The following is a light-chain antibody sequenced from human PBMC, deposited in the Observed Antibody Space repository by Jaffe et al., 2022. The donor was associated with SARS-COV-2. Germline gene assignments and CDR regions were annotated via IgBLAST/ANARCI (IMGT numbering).Light chain of an antibody. CDR1: SSDVGGYKY. Sequence: QSALTQPASVSGSPGQSITISCTGTSSDVGGYKYVSWYQQHPGKAPKLIIYEVNNRPSGVSNRFSGSKSGNTASLTISGLQAEDEADYYCSSCTSSTTLVFGGGTKLTVL. J-gene: IGLJ2*01. CDR2: EVN. V-gene: IGLV2-14*01. CDR3: SSCTSSTTLV.